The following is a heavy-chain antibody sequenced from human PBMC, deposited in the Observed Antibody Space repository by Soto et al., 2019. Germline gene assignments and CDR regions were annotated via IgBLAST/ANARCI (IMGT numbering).Heavy chain of an antibody. CDR3: DMPEYSCSSYGMDV. Sequence: EVQLVESGGGLVQPGGSLRLSCAASGFTFSSYSMNWVRQAPGKGLEWVSYISSSSSTIYYADSVKGRFTISRDNAKNSLYLQMNSLRDEDTAVYYCDMPEYSCSSYGMDVGGKGTTVTVSS. CDR2: ISSSSSTI. J-gene: IGHJ6*04. CDR1: GFTFSSYS. D-gene: IGHD6-6*01. V-gene: IGHV3-48*02.